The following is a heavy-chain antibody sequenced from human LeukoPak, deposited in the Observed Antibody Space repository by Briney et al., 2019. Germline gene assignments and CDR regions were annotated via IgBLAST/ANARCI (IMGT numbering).Heavy chain of an antibody. Sequence: GGSLRLSCAASGFTFSSYWMSWVRQAPGKGLEWVANIKQDGSEKYYVDSVKGRFTISRDNAKNSLYLQMNSLRAEDTAVYYCARPHSSSPYYLFGANYYYYYGMDVWGQGTTVTVSS. J-gene: IGHJ6*02. CDR2: IKQDGSEK. CDR1: GFTFSSYW. CDR3: ARPHSSSPYYLFGANYYYYYGMDV. V-gene: IGHV3-7*01. D-gene: IGHD6-6*01.